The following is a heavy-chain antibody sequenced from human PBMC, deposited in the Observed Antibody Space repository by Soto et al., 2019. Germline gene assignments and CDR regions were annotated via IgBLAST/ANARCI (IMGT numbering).Heavy chain of an antibody. CDR3: AITDNPNIDPGRDFFDY. CDR2: IYPRDSDT. D-gene: IGHD1-26*01. Sequence: PGESLKISCKASGYSFTTFWIGWVRQRPGSGLELVGVIYPRDSDTVYTPSFEGRVTISADKSISTVYLEWSSLEASDTAVFYCAITDNPNIDPGRDFFDYWGQGTLVTVSS. V-gene: IGHV5-51*01. J-gene: IGHJ4*02. CDR1: GYSFTTFW.